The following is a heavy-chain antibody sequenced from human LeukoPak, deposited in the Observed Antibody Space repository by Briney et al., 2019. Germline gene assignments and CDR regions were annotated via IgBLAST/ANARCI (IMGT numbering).Heavy chain of an antibody. J-gene: IGHJ6*04. CDR2: INHSGST. D-gene: IGHD3-10*01. CDR3: ATGLWFGKYLDV. V-gene: IGHV4-34*01. CDR1: GGSFSGYY. Sequence: KPSETLSLTCAVYGGSFSGYYWSWIRQPPGKGLEWIGEINHSGSTNYNPSLKSRVTISVDTSKNQFSLKLSSVTAADTAVYYCATGLWFGKYLDVWGKGTTVTISS.